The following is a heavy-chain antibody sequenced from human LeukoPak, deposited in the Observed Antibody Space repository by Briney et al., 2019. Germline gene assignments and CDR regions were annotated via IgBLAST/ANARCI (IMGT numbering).Heavy chain of an antibody. D-gene: IGHD3-10*01. J-gene: IGHJ5*02. CDR3: ARASTVRGVGRFDP. V-gene: IGHV3-23*01. CDR2: ISGSGGST. Sequence: GGSLRLSCAASGFTFSSYAMSWVRQAPGKGLEWVSAISGSGGSTYYADSVKGRFTISRDNSKNTLYLQMNSLRAEDTAVYYCARASTVRGVGRFDPWGQGTLVTVSS. CDR1: GFTFSSYA.